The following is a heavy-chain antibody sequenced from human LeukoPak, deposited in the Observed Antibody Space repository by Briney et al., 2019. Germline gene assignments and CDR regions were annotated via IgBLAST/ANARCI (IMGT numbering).Heavy chain of an antibody. D-gene: IGHD3-22*01. CDR2: IYYSGST. CDR1: GGSVGSGSYY. CDR3: ARVSVSSGYYLKLYYFDY. V-gene: IGHV4-61*01. J-gene: IGHJ4*02. Sequence: SETLSLTCTVSGGSVGSGSYYWSWIRQPPGKGLEWIGYIYYSGSTNYNPSLKSRVTISVDTSKNQFSLKLSSVTAADTAVYYCARVSVSSGYYLKLYYFDYWGQGTLVTVSS.